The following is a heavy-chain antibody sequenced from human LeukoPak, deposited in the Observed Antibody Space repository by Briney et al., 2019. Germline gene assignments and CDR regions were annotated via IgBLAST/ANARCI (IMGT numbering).Heavy chain of an antibody. D-gene: IGHD2-2*01. Sequence: ASVKVSCKVSGYTLTELSMHWVRQAPGKGLEWMGGFDPEYGETIYAQKFQGRVTMTEDTSTDTAYMELSSLRSEDTAVYYCARDTPRVVVPAATYYYYYMDVWGKGTTVTVSS. V-gene: IGHV1-24*01. CDR3: ARDTPRVVVPAATYYYYYMDV. J-gene: IGHJ6*03. CDR2: FDPEYGET. CDR1: GYTLTELS.